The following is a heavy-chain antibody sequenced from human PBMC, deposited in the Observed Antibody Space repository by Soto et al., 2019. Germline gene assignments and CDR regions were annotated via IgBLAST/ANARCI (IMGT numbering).Heavy chain of an antibody. CDR2: ISAYNGNT. CDR3: ARGRRWDYYGSGSYDY. J-gene: IGHJ4*02. CDR1: GYTFTSYG. Sequence: QVQLVQSGAEVKKPGASVKVSCKASGYTFTSYGISWVRQAPGQGLEWMGWISAYNGNTSYAQKLQGRVTITTETSASTAYMELRRLRSEDTAVYYCARGRRWDYYGSGSYDYWGQGTLVTVSS. D-gene: IGHD3-10*01. V-gene: IGHV1-18*01.